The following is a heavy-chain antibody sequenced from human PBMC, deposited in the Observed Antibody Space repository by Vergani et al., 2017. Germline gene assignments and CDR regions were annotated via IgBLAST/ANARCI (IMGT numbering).Heavy chain of an antibody. CDR1: GASISSYF. D-gene: IGHD5-24*01. CDR3: ARDXWDDDGPRGWFAP. V-gene: IGHV4-4*07. J-gene: IGHJ5*02. CDR2: VHTDGTA. Sequence: VQLQESGPGLLKPSETLSLTCSVSGASISSYFWSWIRQPAGKGLEWLGRVHTDGTAYYNPSLRTRVRLSADLSQSQFSLKMTSLTAADTAVYFCARDXWDDDGPRGWFAPWGQGILVTVSS.